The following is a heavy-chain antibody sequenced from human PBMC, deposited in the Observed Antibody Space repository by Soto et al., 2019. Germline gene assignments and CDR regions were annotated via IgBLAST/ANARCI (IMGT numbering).Heavy chain of an antibody. CDR3: ARGQEGIVATH. Sequence: QVQLQQWGAGLLKPSDTLSLTCTVNGGSLTGYYWSWIRQPPGKGLEWIGEVKDGGSTNYSPSLRGRVSISADTSKNHFSLRLNSVTAADTAVYFCARGQEGIVATHWDQGALVTVSS. J-gene: IGHJ4*02. D-gene: IGHD5-12*01. CDR2: VKDGGST. V-gene: IGHV4-34*01. CDR1: GGSLTGYY.